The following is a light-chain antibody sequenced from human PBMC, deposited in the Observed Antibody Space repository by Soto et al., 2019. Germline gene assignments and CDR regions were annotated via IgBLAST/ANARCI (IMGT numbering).Light chain of an antibody. CDR2: SNN. CDR3: AAWDASLKGYA. CDR1: SSNIGSNT. V-gene: IGLV1-44*01. Sequence: QSVLTQPPSASGTPGQRVTISCSGSSSNIGSNTVSWYQQLPGTAPKLLIYSNNQRPSGVPDRFSGSKSGTSASLAISGLQSEDEADYYCAAWDASLKGYAFGTGTKVTVL. J-gene: IGLJ1*01.